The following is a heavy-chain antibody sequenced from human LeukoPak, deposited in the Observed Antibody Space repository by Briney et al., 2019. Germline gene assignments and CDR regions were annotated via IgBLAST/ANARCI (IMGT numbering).Heavy chain of an antibody. Sequence: GASVKVSCKVSGYTLTELSMHWVRQAPGKGLEWMGGFDPEDGETIYAQKFQGRVTMTEDTSTDTAYMELSSLGSEDTAVYYCARSDMVRGVITLDYWGQGTLVTVSS. CDR3: ARSDMVRGVITLDY. V-gene: IGHV1-24*01. CDR2: FDPEDGET. D-gene: IGHD3-10*01. CDR1: GYTLTELS. J-gene: IGHJ4*02.